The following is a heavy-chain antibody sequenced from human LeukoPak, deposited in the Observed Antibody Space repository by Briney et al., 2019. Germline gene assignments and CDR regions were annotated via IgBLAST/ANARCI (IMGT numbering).Heavy chain of an antibody. J-gene: IGHJ4*02. CDR3: ATGTYYDILTGGRDHDCFDY. D-gene: IGHD3-9*01. Sequence: GGSLRLSCAASGFTFSSYWMSWVRQAPGKGLEWVSAISGSGSITYYADSVKGRFTVSRDNSKNSLYLQMNSLRTEDTALYYCATGTYYDILTGGRDHDCFDYWGQGTLVTVSS. CDR1: GFTFSSYW. CDR2: ISGSGSIT. V-gene: IGHV3-23*01.